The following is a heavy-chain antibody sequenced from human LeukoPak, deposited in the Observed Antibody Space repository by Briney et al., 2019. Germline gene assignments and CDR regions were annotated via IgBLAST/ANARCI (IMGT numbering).Heavy chain of an antibody. CDR1: GFSVSSYA. J-gene: IGHJ4*02. CDR2: ISVSGGST. V-gene: IGHV3-23*01. D-gene: IGHD5-18*01. Sequence: GGSLTLSRAASGFSVSSYAMSWVRQAPGKGLEWVSTISVSGGSTYYADSVKGRFTISRDNSKTTLYLQMNSLRAEDTAVYYCARDGYSDSWGQGTLVTVSS. CDR3: ARDGYSDS.